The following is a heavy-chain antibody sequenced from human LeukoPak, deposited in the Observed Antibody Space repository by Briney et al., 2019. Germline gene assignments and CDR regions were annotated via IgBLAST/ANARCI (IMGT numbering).Heavy chain of an antibody. Sequence: PSETLSLTCAVYGGSFSGYYWSWIRQPPGKGLEWIGEINHSGSTNYNPSLKSRVTISVDTSKNQFSLKLSSVTAADTAVYYCARGGGSYSPLDAFDIWGQGTMVTVSS. J-gene: IGHJ3*02. D-gene: IGHD1-26*01. CDR3: ARGGGSYSPLDAFDI. CDR1: GGSFSGYY. CDR2: INHSGST. V-gene: IGHV4-34*01.